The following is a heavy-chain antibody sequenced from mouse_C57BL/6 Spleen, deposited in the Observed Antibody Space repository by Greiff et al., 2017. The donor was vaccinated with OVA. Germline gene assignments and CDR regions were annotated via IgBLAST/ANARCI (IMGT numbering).Heavy chain of an antibody. D-gene: IGHD2-2*01. J-gene: IGHJ4*01. CDR2: INSDGGST. V-gene: IGHV5-2*03. CDR3: ARQPLWLRGAMDY. Sequence: EVKLVESGGGLVQPGESLKLSCESNEYEFPSHDMSWVRKTPEKRLELVAAINSDGGSTYYPDTMERRFIISRDNTKKTLYLQMSSLRSEDTAMYYCARQPLWLRGAMDYWGQGTSVTVSS. CDR1: EYEFPSHD.